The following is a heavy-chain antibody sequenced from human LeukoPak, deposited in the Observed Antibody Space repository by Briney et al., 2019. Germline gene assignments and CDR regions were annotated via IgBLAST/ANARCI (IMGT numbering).Heavy chain of an antibody. CDR2: IYYSGST. J-gene: IGHJ3*02. CDR1: GGSISSYY. D-gene: IGHD3-22*01. CDR3: ARAHGVVDPFSPFDI. Sequence: SETLSLTCTVSGGSISSYYWNWIRQPPGKGLEWIGYIYYSGSTNYNPFLKSRVTISVDTSKNQFSLKLSSVTAADTAVYYCARAHGVVDPFSPFDIWGQGTKVTVSS. V-gene: IGHV4-59*01.